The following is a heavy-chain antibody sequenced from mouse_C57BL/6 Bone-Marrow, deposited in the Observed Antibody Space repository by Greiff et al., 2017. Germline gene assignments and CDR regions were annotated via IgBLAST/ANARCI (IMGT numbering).Heavy chain of an antibody. Sequence: QVQLMESGAELAKPGASVKLSCKASGYTFTSYWMHWVKQRPGQGLEWIGYINPNSGCTKYKQKFKDQATLTADKSSSTAYLQLSSLTYEDSAVYYCASAPIYYYGSRDAMDYWGQGTSVTVSS. V-gene: IGHV1-7*01. CDR3: ASAPIYYYGSRDAMDY. D-gene: IGHD1-1*01. CDR1: GYTFTSYW. CDR2: INPNSGCT. J-gene: IGHJ4*01.